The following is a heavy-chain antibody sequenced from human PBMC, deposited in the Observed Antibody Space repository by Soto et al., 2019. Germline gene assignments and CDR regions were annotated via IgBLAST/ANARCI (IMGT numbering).Heavy chain of an antibody. CDR3: ARDGDYYDTSGYYYGYFDY. Sequence: EVQLVESGGGLVKPGGSLRLSCAASGFTFSRYSMNWVRQAPGKGLEWVSSISSSSSYIYYADSVKGRFTISRDNAKNSLYLQMNSLRADDTAVYYCARDGDYYDTSGYYYGYFDYWGQGTLVTVSS. D-gene: IGHD3-22*01. V-gene: IGHV3-21*01. CDR1: GFTFSRYS. J-gene: IGHJ4*01. CDR2: ISSSSSYI.